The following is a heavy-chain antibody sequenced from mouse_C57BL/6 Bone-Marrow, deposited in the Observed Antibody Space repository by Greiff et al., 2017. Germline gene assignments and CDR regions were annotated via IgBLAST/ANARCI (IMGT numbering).Heavy chain of an antibody. CDR2: ISDGGSYT. D-gene: IGHD1-1*01. V-gene: IGHV5-4*01. J-gene: IGHJ3*01. Sequence: EVQLVESGGGLVKPGGSLKLSCAASGFTFSSYAMSWVRQTPEKRLEWVATISDGGSYTYYPDNVKGRFTISRDNAKNNLYLQIGHLKSEDTALYYCARSDYGSNYGFAYWGQGTLVTVSA. CDR1: GFTFSSYA. CDR3: ARSDYGSNYGFAY.